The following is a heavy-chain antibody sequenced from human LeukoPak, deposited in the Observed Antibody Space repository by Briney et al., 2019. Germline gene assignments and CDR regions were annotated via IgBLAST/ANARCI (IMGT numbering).Heavy chain of an antibody. D-gene: IGHD5-24*01. J-gene: IGHJ3*02. CDR3: ARDRGDGYNLNAFDI. Sequence: SETLSLTCTVSGGSISSYYWSWIRQPPGKGLEWIGYIYTSGSTNYNPSLKSRVTISVDTSKNQFSLKLSSVTAADTAVYYCARDRGDGYNLNAFDIWGQGTMVTVSS. V-gene: IGHV4-4*08. CDR2: IYTSGST. CDR1: GGSISSYY.